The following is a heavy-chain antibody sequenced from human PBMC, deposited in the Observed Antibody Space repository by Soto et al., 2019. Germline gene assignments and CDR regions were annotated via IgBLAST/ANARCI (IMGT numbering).Heavy chain of an antibody. V-gene: IGHV4-39*01. CDR3: ARRDHDYGDYVFDY. CDR2: IYYSGST. J-gene: IGHJ4*02. CDR1: GGSISSSSYY. Sequence: PSETLSLTCTVSGGSISSSSYYWGWIRQPPGKGLEWIGSIYYSGSTYYNPSLKSRVTISVDTSKNQFSLKLSSVTAADTAVYYSARRDHDYGDYVFDYWGQGTLVTVPS. D-gene: IGHD4-17*01.